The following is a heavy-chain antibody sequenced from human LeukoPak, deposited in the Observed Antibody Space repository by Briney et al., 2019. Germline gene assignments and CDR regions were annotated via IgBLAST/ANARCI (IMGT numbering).Heavy chain of an antibody. Sequence: GGSLRLSCAASGFTFDDYAMHWVRQAPGKGLEWVSGISWNSGSIGYADSVKGRFTISRDNAKNSLYLQMNSLRAEDTALYYCAKDVSVRTSVAGNGGFDYWDQGTLVTVSS. CDR1: GFTFDDYA. D-gene: IGHD6-19*01. V-gene: IGHV3-9*01. CDR2: ISWNSGSI. CDR3: AKDVSVRTSVAGNGGFDY. J-gene: IGHJ4*02.